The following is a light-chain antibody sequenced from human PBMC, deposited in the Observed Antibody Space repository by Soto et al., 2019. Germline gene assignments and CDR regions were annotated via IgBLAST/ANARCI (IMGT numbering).Light chain of an antibody. Sequence: EVVMTDSPATLSVSPWEGATLSCRASQGIGDTLAWYQHKAGQTPRLLIYDTSTRATGVPARFSGSRSGTEFTLTINSLQSEDFAVNYCQRYNNWPLTFGGATKVDIK. CDR3: QRYNNWPLT. CDR2: DTS. J-gene: IGKJ4*01. V-gene: IGKV3-15*01. CDR1: QGIGDT.